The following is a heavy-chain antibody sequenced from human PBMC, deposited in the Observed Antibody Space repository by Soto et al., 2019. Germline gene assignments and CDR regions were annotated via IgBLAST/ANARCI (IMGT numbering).Heavy chain of an antibody. Sequence: QVQLVQSGAEVKKPGASVKVSCKASGYTFIGHYLHWVRQAPGQGIEWLGWTNPTSGATNFAQKFQGRVTMTRDTSISTAYLELSRLRSDDTAVYYCAREAGTTGNYYYGMDGWGQGTTVTVSS. V-gene: IGHV1-2*02. CDR3: AREAGTTGNYYYGMDG. J-gene: IGHJ6*02. D-gene: IGHD1-7*01. CDR1: GYTFIGHY. CDR2: TNPTSGAT.